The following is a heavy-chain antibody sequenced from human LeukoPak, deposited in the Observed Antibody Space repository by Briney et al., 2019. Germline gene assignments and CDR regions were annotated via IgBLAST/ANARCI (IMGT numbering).Heavy chain of an antibody. CDR3: ARDRYSYGYLAPDY. CDR2: ISYDGSNK. V-gene: IGHV3-30-3*01. Sequence: PGGSLRLSCAASGFTFSSYAMHWVRQAPGKGLEWVAVISYDGSNKYYADSVKGRFTISRDNSKNTLYLQMNSLRAEDTAVYYCARDRYSYGYLAPDYWGQGTLVTVSS. D-gene: IGHD5-18*01. J-gene: IGHJ4*02. CDR1: GFTFSSYA.